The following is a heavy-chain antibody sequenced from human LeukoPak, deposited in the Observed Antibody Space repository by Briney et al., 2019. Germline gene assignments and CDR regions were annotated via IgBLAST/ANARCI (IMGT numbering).Heavy chain of an antibody. D-gene: IGHD6-19*01. CDR2: IRYDGSNK. CDR3: FRVAVAKRRDSFDP. Sequence: PGGSLRLSCAASGFTFSSYGMHWVRQAPGKGLEWVAFIRYDGSNKYYADSVKGRFTISRDNSKNTLYLQMNSLRAQDTAVYYCFRVAVAKRRDSFDPWGQGTLVTVSS. J-gene: IGHJ5*02. V-gene: IGHV3-30*02. CDR1: GFTFSSYG.